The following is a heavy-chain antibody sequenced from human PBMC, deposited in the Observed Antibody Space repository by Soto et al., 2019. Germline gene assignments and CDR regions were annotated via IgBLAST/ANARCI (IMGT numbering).Heavy chain of an antibody. CDR2: IYYSGST. Sequence: QVQLQESGPGLVKPSETLSLTCTVSGGSISSYYWRWIRQPPGKGLEWIGYIYYSGSTNYNPSLTTRITISVDTSKNQFSLKLSSVTAADTAVYYCSRTIFWSGYYNDYWGQGTMVTVSS. J-gene: IGHJ4*02. V-gene: IGHV4-59*01. D-gene: IGHD3-3*01. CDR3: SRTIFWSGYYNDY. CDR1: GGSISSYY.